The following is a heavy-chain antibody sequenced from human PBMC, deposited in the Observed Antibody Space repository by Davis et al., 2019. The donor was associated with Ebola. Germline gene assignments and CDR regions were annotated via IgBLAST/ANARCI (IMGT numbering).Heavy chain of an antibody. Sequence: PSETLSLTCAVYGGSFSGYYWSWIRQPPGKGLEWIGEINHSGSTNYNPSLKSRVTISVDTSKNQFSLKLSSVTAADTAVYYCARIYYRNGAFDIWGQGTMVTVSS. CDR2: INHSGST. J-gene: IGHJ3*02. CDR1: GGSFSGYY. V-gene: IGHV4-34*01. CDR3: ARIYYRNGAFDI. D-gene: IGHD3-10*01.